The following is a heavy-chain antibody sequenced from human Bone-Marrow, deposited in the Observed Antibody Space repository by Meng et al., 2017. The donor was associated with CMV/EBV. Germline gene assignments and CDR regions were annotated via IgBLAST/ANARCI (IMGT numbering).Heavy chain of an antibody. CDR1: GFTFSSYA. CDR2: ISYDGSNK. V-gene: IGHV3-30-3*01. Sequence: GGSLRLSCAASGFTFSSYAMHWVRQAPGKGLEWVAVISYDGSNKYYADSVKGQFTISRDNSKNTLYLQMNSLRAEDTAVYYCAREEENTAMVTGAFDIWGQGTMVTVPS. J-gene: IGHJ3*02. D-gene: IGHD5-18*01. CDR3: AREEENTAMVTGAFDI.